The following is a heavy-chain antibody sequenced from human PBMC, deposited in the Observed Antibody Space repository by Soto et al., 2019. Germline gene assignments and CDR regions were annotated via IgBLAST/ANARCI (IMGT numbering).Heavy chain of an antibody. J-gene: IGHJ4*02. CDR2: ISAYNGNT. CDR1: GYTFTSYG. Sequence: ASVKVSCKASGYTFTSYGISWVRQAPGQGLEWMGWISAYNGNTNYAQKLQGRVTMTTDTSTSTAYMELRSLRSDDTAVYYCARDTLDIVVVPAATAERDYFDYWGQGTLVTVSS. V-gene: IGHV1-18*01. CDR3: ARDTLDIVVVPAATAERDYFDY. D-gene: IGHD2-2*03.